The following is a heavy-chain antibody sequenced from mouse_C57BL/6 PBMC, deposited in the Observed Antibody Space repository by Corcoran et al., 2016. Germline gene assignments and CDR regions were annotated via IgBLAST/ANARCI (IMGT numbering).Heavy chain of an antibody. Sequence: VQLQQSGPELVKPGASVKISCKASGYTFTDYYMNWVKQSHGKSLEWIGDINPNNGGTGYNQKFKGKATLTVDKSSSTAYMELRSLTSEDSAVYYGARRDYDAMDYWGQGTSVTVSS. CDR1: GYTFTDYY. CDR2: INPNNGGT. J-gene: IGHJ4*01. V-gene: IGHV1-26*01. CDR3: ARRDYDAMDY.